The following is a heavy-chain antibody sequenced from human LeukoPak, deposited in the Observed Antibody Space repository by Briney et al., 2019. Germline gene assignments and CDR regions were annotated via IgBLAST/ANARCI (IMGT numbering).Heavy chain of an antibody. Sequence: GGSLRLSCAASGFTFSSYSMNWVRQAPGKGLEWVSYISSSSSTIYYADSVKGRFTISRDNAKDSLYLQMNSLRAEDTAVYYCAELGITMIGGVWGKGTTVTISS. J-gene: IGHJ6*04. V-gene: IGHV3-48*04. CDR3: AELGITMIGGV. CDR2: ISSSSSTI. CDR1: GFTFSSYS. D-gene: IGHD3-10*02.